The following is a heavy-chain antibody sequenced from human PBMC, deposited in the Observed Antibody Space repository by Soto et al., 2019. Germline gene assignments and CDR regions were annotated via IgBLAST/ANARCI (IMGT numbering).Heavy chain of an antibody. CDR2: IIPMFGTT. CDR1: GGTFSRHA. CDR3: ARAAIHGSSWYFWFDP. J-gene: IGHJ5*02. V-gene: IGHV1-69*01. Sequence: VASVEVSCKXSGGTFSRHAITWVRQAPRPGLEWMGGIIPMFGTTNYAQKFKGRVTISADESTSTAYMELSSLRSEDAAVYYCARAAIHGSSWYFWFDPWGQGTLVTVSS. D-gene: IGHD6-13*01.